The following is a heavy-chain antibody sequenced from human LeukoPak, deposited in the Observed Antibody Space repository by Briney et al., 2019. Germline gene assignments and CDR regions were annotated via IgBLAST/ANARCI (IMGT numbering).Heavy chain of an antibody. CDR1: GFTFSSYS. CDR2: ISSSSSTI. CDR3: ARDRLSSSAKIDY. D-gene: IGHD6-6*01. J-gene: IGHJ4*02. V-gene: IGHV3-48*01. Sequence: GGSLRLSCAASGFTFSSYSMNWVRQAPGKGLEWVSYISSSSSTIYYADSVKGRFTISRDNAKNSLYLQMNSLRAEDTAVYYCARDRLSSSAKIDYWGQGTLVTVSS.